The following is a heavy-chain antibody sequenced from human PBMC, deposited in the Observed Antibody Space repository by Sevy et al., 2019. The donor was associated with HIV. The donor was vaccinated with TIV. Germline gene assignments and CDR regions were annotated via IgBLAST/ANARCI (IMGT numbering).Heavy chain of an antibody. J-gene: IGHJ6*02. D-gene: IGHD4-17*01. CDR1: GYTFTSYA. Sequence: ASVKVSCKASGYTFTSYAMNWVRQAPGQGLEWMGWINTNTGNPTYAQGFTGRFVFSLDTSVSTAYLQIRSLKAEDTAVYYCARGEDLSGDYLLLYYYYGMDVWAQGTTVTVSS. V-gene: IGHV7-4-1*02. CDR2: INTNTGNP. CDR3: ARGEDLSGDYLLLYYYYGMDV.